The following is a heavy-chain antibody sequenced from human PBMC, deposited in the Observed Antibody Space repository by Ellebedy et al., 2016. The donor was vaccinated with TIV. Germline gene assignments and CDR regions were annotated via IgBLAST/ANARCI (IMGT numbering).Heavy chain of an antibody. CDR3: ASGAYEI. CDR2: ISSTVTNI. CDR1: GFTFSNNS. Sequence: GESLKISCAASGFTFSNNSMSWVRQAPGKGLEWVSYISSTVTNIYYADSVKGRFTISRDNAKISLYLKMNSLPAEDTAVYYCASGAYEIWGQGTMVTVSS. J-gene: IGHJ3*02. V-gene: IGHV3-48*04.